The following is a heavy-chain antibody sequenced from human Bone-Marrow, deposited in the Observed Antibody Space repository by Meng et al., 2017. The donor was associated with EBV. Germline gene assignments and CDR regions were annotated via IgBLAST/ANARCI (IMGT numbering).Heavy chain of an antibody. CDR2: LIPMSDAP. CDR1: GGTFRSDA. D-gene: IGHD3-10*01. Sequence: VELVQSVGGVKKPGSAVKVSCKTSGGTFRSDAISWVRQAPGQGLEWMGGLIPMSDAPHYAQKFQGRVTITADESTSTHYMDLSGLRSEDTAVYYCASESGRGFTPDYWGQGTLVTVSS. V-gene: IGHV1-69*01. CDR3: ASESGRGFTPDY. J-gene: IGHJ4*02.